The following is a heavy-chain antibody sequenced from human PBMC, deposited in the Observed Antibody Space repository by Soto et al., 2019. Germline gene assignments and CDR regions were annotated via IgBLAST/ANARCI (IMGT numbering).Heavy chain of an antibody. CDR3: ARLRYLDY. Sequence: GGSLRLSCAASGFSFGSYALSWVRQAPGKGLEWVSTISGSDGKTFYADSVKGRFSISRDTSQSTLYLQMNSLRADDTAMYYCARLRYLDYWGPGTRVTVYS. D-gene: IGHD1-1*01. CDR2: ISGSDGKT. J-gene: IGHJ1*01. V-gene: IGHV3-23*01. CDR1: GFSFGSYA.